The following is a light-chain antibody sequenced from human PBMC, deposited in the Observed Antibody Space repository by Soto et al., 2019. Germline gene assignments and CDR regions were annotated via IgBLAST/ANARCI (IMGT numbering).Light chain of an antibody. J-gene: IGKJ2*01. CDR1: QSISNY. V-gene: IGKV1-39*01. CDR3: QQSYSIPPT. CDR2: VAS. Sequence: DIQMTQSPSSLSASVGDRVTITCRASQSISNYVNWYQQKPGKAPKLLINVASTFQSGVPSRFSGSGTGPDFTLTISSLKPEDFATYYCQQSYSIPPTFGKGTKLEIK.